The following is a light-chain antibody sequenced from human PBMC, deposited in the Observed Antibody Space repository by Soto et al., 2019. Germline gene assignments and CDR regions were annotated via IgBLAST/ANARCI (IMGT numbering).Light chain of an antibody. CDR1: QSVSSSSY. J-gene: IGKJ2*01. CDR2: GAS. Sequence: EIVLTQSPGTLSLSPGERATLSCRASQSVSSSSYLAWYQQKPGQAPRLLIYGASSRATGIPDRFSGSGSATEFTLTISRLEPEDFAVYYCRQYGSSPSYTFRQGTKLEIK. V-gene: IGKV3-20*01. CDR3: RQYGSSPSYT.